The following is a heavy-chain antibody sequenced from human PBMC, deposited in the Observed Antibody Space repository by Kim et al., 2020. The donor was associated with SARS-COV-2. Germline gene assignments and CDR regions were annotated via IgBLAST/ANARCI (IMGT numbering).Heavy chain of an antibody. CDR1: GINFNEYA. D-gene: IGHD3-10*01. CDR3: AKGHLVRGLLNPFDV. J-gene: IGHJ3*01. Sequence: GGSLRLSCAASGINFNEYAMHWVRLAPGKGLEWVSGVSWNSDALGYADSVKGRFSISRDNAKNSVYLQMNSLRPEDTAMYYCAKGHLVRGLLNPFDVWGPGTMVIVSS. CDR2: VSWNSDAL. V-gene: IGHV3-9*01.